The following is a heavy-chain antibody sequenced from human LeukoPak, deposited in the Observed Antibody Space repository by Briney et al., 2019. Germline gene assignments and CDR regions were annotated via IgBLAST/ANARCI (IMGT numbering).Heavy chain of an antibody. J-gene: IGHJ6*02. D-gene: IGHD2-2*01. CDR1: GFTFDDYA. CDR3: AKDGTMPYYYYCGMDV. V-gene: IGHV3-9*01. CDR2: ISWNSGSI. Sequence: GRSLRLSCAASGFTFDDYAMPWVRQAPGKGLEWVSGISWNSGSIGYADSVKGRFTISRDNAKNSLYLQMNSLRAEDTALYYCAKDGTMPYYYYCGMDVWGQGTTVTVSS.